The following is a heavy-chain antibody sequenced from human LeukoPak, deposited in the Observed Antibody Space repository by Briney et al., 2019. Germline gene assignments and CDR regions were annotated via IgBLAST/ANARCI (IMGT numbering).Heavy chain of an antibody. CDR3: ARVQGEIPLVAAFDI. Sequence: GGSLRLSCADSGFTFSSYSMNWVRQAPGKGPEWVASISSTSSYKYYADSVKGRFTIPRDNAKNSLYLQMNSLRAEDTAVYYCARVQGEIPLVAAFDIWGQGTMVTVSS. CDR1: GFTFSSYS. J-gene: IGHJ3*02. D-gene: IGHD3-16*01. V-gene: IGHV3-21*01. CDR2: ISSTSSYK.